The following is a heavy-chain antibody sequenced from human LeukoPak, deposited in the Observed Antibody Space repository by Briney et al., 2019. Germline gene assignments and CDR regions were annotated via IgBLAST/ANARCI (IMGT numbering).Heavy chain of an antibody. CDR3: ARVYEFYDYVWGSYRLGAFDI. J-gene: IGHJ3*02. D-gene: IGHD3-16*02. Sequence: SQTLSLTCTVSGGSISSGGYYWSWIRQHPGKGLEWIGYIYYSGSTYYNPSLKSQVTISVDTSKNQFSLKLSSVTAADTAVYYCARVYEFYDYVWGSYRLGAFDIWGQGTMVTVSS. CDR1: GGSISSGGYY. V-gene: IGHV4-31*01. CDR2: IYYSGST.